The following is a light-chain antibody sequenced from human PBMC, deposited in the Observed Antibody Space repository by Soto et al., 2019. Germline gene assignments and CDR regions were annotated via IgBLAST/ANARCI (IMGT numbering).Light chain of an antibody. CDR2: EDN. CDR3: QSYDSSKLVV. Sequence: NFMLTQPHSVSESPGKTVTISCTRSSGSIASNYVQWYQQRPGSAPTTVIYEDNQRPSGVPDRFSGSIDSSSNSASLTISGLKTEDEADYYCQSYDSSKLVVFGGGTKVTV. CDR1: SGSIASNY. V-gene: IGLV6-57*03. J-gene: IGLJ2*01.